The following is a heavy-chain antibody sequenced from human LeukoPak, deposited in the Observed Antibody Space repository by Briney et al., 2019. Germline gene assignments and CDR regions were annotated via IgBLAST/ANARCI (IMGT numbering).Heavy chain of an antibody. CDR2: ISSSGSTI. J-gene: IGHJ4*02. D-gene: IGHD2-15*01. V-gene: IGHV3-11*04. CDR1: GFTFSDYY. CDR3: ARSYCSGGSCALRH. Sequence: PGGSLRLSCAASGFTFSDYYMSWIRQAPGKGLEWGSYISSSGSTIYYADSVKGRFTISRDNAKNSLYLQMNSLRAEDTAVYYCARSYCSGGSCALRHWGQGTLVTVSS.